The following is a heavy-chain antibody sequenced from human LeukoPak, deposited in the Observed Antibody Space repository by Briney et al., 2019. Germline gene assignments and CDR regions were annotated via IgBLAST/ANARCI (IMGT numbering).Heavy chain of an antibody. V-gene: IGHV1-18*01. J-gene: IGHJ6*03. CDR2: ISAYNGNT. D-gene: IGHD3-3*01. Sequence: ASVKVSCKASGYTFTSYGISWVRQAPGQGLEWMGWISAYNGNTNYAQKLQGRVTMTTDTSTSTAYMELRSLRSDDTAVYYCARDEYDFWGGYYYMDVWGKGTTVTVSS. CDR1: GYTFTSYG. CDR3: ARDEYDFWGGYYYMDV.